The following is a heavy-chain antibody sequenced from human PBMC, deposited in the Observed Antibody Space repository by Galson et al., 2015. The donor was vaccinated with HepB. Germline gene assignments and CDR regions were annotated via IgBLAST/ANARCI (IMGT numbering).Heavy chain of an antibody. V-gene: IGHV3-48*01. Sequence: SLRLSCAASRFMFSGYSMSWVRQAPGKGLEWVSYISSISSTIHYADSVKGRFTISRDNAKNSLYLQMNSLRGEDTAVYYCARGIGASHIEDNDAFDIWGQGTMVTVSS. CDR2: ISSISSTI. J-gene: IGHJ3*02. D-gene: IGHD5-12*01. CDR3: ARGIGASHIEDNDAFDI. CDR1: RFMFSGYS.